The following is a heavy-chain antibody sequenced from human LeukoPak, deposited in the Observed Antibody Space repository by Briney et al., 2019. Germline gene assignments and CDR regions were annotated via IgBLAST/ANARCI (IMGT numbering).Heavy chain of an antibody. V-gene: IGHV3-7*04. CDR1: GFTFSSYC. CDR3: ARHTKGRTYGMDV. Sequence: GGSLTLSCAASGFTFSSYCMSWVRQAPGKGLEWVANIKQDGSEKYYVNSVKGRFTISRDNAKNSLYLQMNSLRAEDTAVYYCARHTKGRTYGMDVWGQGTTVTVSS. D-gene: IGHD2-8*01. CDR2: IKQDGSEK. J-gene: IGHJ6*02.